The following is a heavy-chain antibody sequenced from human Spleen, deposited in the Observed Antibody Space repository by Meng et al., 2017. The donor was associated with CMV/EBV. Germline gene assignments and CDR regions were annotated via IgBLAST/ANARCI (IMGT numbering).Heavy chain of an antibody. Sequence: YTFSGHYIHWVRQAPGQGLEWMGRINPNSGGPNYAQKFQGWVTMTRDTSISTAYMELSRLTSDDTAVYYCARDGGLKYSSGWYDLDYWGQGTLVTVSS. CDR2: INPNSGGP. V-gene: IGHV1-2*04. CDR1: YTFSGHY. CDR3: ARDGGLKYSSGWYDLDY. D-gene: IGHD6-19*01. J-gene: IGHJ4*02.